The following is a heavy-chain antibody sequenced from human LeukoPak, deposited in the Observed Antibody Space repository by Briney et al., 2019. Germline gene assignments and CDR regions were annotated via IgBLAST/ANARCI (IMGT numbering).Heavy chain of an antibody. V-gene: IGHV3-15*01. Sequence: GGSLRLSCAASGFTFSDAWMRWVRQARGKGVEWVGRIKSKTDGRTRDYAEGVKNRFTIKRDDQEDTVYVHMKSRENEDTAVYYCTTVISAVLYWGQGTLVTVSS. CDR1: GFTFSDAW. D-gene: IGHD3-10*01. CDR2: IKSKTDGRTR. J-gene: IGHJ4*02. CDR3: TTVISAVLY.